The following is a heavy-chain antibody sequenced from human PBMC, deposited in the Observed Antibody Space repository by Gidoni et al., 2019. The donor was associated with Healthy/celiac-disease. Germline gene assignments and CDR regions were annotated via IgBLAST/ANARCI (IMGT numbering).Heavy chain of an antibody. V-gene: IGHV4-39*01. CDR3: ARPGYSSGWYFGNAFDI. CDR1: AGSISSSSSY. J-gene: IGHJ3*02. D-gene: IGHD6-19*01. CDR2: IYYSGST. Sequence: QLQLQESCPGLVKPSETLSLTCTVSAGSISSSSSYWGWIRQPPGKGLEWIGSIYYSGSTYYNPSLKSRVTISVDTSKNQFSLKLSSVTAADTAVYYCARPGYSSGWYFGNAFDIWGQGTMVTVSS.